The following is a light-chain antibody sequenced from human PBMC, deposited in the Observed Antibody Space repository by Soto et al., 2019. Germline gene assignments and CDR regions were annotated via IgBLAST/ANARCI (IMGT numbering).Light chain of an antibody. J-gene: IGLJ1*01. Sequence: QSVLTQPPSASGTPGQRVTISCSGSSSNIGSNTVNWYQQLPGTAPKLLIYSNNQRASGVPDRFSGSKSGTSASLAISGLQSEDEGDYYCAAWDDSLSGFYVFGTGTKLTVL. CDR1: SSNIGSNT. V-gene: IGLV1-44*01. CDR2: SNN. CDR3: AAWDDSLSGFYV.